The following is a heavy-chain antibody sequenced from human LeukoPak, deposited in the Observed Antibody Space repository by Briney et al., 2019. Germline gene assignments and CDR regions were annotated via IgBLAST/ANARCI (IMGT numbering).Heavy chain of an antibody. CDR3: ARGLRGSRWVSDY. J-gene: IGHJ4*02. CDR2: ISGSGGTT. D-gene: IGHD1-26*01. Sequence: PGGSLRLSCAASGFTFSSYAMNWVRQAPGKGLEWVSTISGSGGTTYYADSVKGRFTISRDNSKNTLYLQMNSLRAEDTAVYYCARGLRGSRWVSDYWGQGTLVTVSS. V-gene: IGHV3-23*01. CDR1: GFTFSSYA.